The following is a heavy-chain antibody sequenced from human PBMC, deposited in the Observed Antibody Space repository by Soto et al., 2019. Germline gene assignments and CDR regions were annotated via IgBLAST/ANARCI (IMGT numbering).Heavy chain of an antibody. CDR2: IYPGNSNT. D-gene: IGHD2-15*01. CDR1: GYTFSSNW. Sequence: GESLKISCQTSGYTFSSNWIAWLRQMPGKGLEWVGIIYPGNSNTMYSPSFQGQVTISADTALSTTYLQWDTLKPSDTAIYFCASDSHCDGGNCPMGGFDMWGQGTMVTVSS. V-gene: IGHV5-51*01. CDR3: ASDSHCDGGNCPMGGFDM. J-gene: IGHJ3*02.